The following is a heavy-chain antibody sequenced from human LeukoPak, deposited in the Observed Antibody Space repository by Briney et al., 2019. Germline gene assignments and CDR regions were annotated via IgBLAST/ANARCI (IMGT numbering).Heavy chain of an antibody. V-gene: IGHV3-30*02. CDR2: IRFDGSNK. CDR1: GFTFTSFG. J-gene: IGHJ4*02. CDR3: AKDPYYYGSGNGYFDY. Sequence: GGSLRLSCAASGFTFTSFGMHWVRQAPGKGLESVAFIRFDGSNKYYADSVKGRFSISRDNSKNTLYLQMNSLTAEDTAVYYCAKDPYYYGSGNGYFDYWGQGTLVTVSS. D-gene: IGHD3-10*01.